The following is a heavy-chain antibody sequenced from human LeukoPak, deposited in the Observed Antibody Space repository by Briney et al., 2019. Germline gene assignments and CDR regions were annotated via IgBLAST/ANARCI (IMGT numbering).Heavy chain of an antibody. D-gene: IGHD5-18*01. CDR2: INPSGGST. CDR3: ARDPGGYSYGFSYSYFDY. V-gene: IGHV1-46*01. CDR1: GYTFTSYY. Sequence: ASVKVSCKASGYTFTSYYMHWVRQAPGQGLEWMGIINPSGGSTSYAQKFQGRVTMTRDTSTSTVYMELSSLRSEDTAVYCCARDPGGYSYGFSYSYFDYWGQGTLVTVSS. J-gene: IGHJ4*02.